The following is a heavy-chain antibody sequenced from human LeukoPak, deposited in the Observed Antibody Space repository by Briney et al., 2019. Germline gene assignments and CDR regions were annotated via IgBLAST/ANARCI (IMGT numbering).Heavy chain of an antibody. CDR3: VRSMAGSRDY. Sequence: PGGSLRLSCAASGFTLSSVWMHWVRQVPGKGLVWVSRSNPDGSATNYADSVKGRLTISRDNPKNTLYLQMSSLSAEDTAVYYCVRSMAGSRDYWGQGTLVTVSS. CDR1: GFTLSSVW. D-gene: IGHD1-26*01. V-gene: IGHV3-74*01. J-gene: IGHJ4*02. CDR2: SNPDGSAT.